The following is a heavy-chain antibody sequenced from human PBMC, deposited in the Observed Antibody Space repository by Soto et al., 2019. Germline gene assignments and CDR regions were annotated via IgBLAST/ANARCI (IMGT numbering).Heavy chain of an antibody. CDR1: GFTFSSYW. CDR2: INSEGTTT. D-gene: IGHD7-27*01. J-gene: IGHJ4*02. CDR3: GRAPGGTGIVDY. Sequence: EVQLVESGGDLVQPGGSLRLSCAASGFTFSSYWMQWVRQAPGKGLVWVSRINSEGTTTTYADSVKGRFTISRDNAKNTLYLQMNNLRAEDTAVYYCGRAPGGTGIVDYWGQGTLVPVSS. V-gene: IGHV3-74*01.